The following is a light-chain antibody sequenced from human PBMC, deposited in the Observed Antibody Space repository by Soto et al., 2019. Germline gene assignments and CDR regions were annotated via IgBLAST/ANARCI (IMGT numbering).Light chain of an antibody. Sequence: EIVMTQSPATLSVSPGERATLSCRASQSVSSKLAWYQQKPGQAPRLLFCGASTRATGIPGRFSASGSGTEFTLTITSLQSEDFAVYYCLQYKNWPYIFCQGTKLEIK. V-gene: IGKV3-15*01. CDR3: LQYKNWPYI. CDR2: GAS. J-gene: IGKJ2*01. CDR1: QSVSSK.